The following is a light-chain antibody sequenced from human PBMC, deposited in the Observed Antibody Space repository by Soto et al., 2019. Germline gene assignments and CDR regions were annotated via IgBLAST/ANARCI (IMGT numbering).Light chain of an antibody. Sequence: DIQMTQSPSTLSASIGDTVTVACRASQGISNWLAWYQQKPGKAPKLLIYDASSLESGVPSRFSGSGSGTEFTLTISSLQPDDFATYYCQQYENLPTFGQGTRLEIK. V-gene: IGKV1-5*01. CDR3: QQYENLPT. J-gene: IGKJ5*01. CDR2: DAS. CDR1: QGISNW.